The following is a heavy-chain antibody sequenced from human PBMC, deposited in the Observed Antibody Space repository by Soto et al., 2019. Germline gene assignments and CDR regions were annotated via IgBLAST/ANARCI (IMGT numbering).Heavy chain of an antibody. CDR3: AREPGTTPPYFDY. CDR2: INHSGST. D-gene: IGHD1-1*01. J-gene: IGHJ4*02. V-gene: IGHV4-34*01. Sequence: QVQLQQWGAGLLKPSETLSLTCAVYGGSFSGYYWSWIRQPPGKGLEWIGEINHSGSTNYNPSLKSRVTISVDTSKNQFSLKLSSVTAADTAVYYCAREPGTTPPYFDYWGQGTLVTISS. CDR1: GGSFSGYY.